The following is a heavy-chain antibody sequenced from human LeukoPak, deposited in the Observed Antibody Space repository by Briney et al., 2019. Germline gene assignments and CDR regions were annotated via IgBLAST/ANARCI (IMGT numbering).Heavy chain of an antibody. J-gene: IGHJ3*02. CDR3: ASEAFGI. V-gene: IGHV3-48*02. CDR2: IISSSNTI. CDR1: GFTFNSYK. Sequence: GGSQRLSCAASGFTFNSYKMNWVRQAPGKGLEWVSYIISSSNTIYYADSVKGRFTISRDNARNSLYLQMNSLRDEDTAVYYCASEAFGIWGQGTMVTVSS.